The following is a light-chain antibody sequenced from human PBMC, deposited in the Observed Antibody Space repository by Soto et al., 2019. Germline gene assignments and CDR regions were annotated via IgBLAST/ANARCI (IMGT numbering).Light chain of an antibody. V-gene: IGKV3-15*01. Sequence: EVVMTQSPANLSVSPGERATLSCRASQSISSDLAWYQQKPGQAPRLLIYGASTRASDIPARFSGSGSGTEFPLTISSLQSEDFAVYYCQQYNNWPPWTFGQGTKVEFK. CDR2: GAS. J-gene: IGKJ1*01. CDR3: QQYNNWPPWT. CDR1: QSISSD.